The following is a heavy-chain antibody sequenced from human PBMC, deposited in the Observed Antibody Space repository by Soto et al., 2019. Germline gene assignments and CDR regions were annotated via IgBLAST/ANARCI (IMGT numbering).Heavy chain of an antibody. CDR1: GYTFINYG. D-gene: IGHD6-19*01. CDR2: ISGSNGDT. Sequence: VQLVQSGAEVKESGASVKVSCKASGYTFINYGVAWVRRAPGQGPECMGWISGSNGDTKYAQNLQNRVSLTTDTSTNTAYMELRSLRPDATAIYFCGRGGLAVSGTYDYWGQGTLVTVSS. CDR3: GRGGLAVSGTYDY. J-gene: IGHJ4*02. V-gene: IGHV1-18*01.